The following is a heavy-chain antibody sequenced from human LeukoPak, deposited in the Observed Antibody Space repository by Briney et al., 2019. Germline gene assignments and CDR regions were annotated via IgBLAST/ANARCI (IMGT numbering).Heavy chain of an antibody. Sequence: GASVKVSCKASGYTFTGYYMHWVRQAPGQGLGWMGWINPNSGGTNYAQKFQGRVTMTRDTSISTAYMELSRLRSDDAAVYYCARYYDFWSGSLGYWGQGTLVTVSS. D-gene: IGHD3-3*01. CDR3: ARYYDFWSGSLGY. CDR2: INPNSGGT. V-gene: IGHV1-2*02. J-gene: IGHJ4*02. CDR1: GYTFTGYY.